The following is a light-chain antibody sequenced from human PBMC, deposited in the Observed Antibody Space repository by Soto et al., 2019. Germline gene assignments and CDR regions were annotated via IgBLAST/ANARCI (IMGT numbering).Light chain of an antibody. V-gene: IGKV3-20*01. CDR3: QQRGT. Sequence: EIVLTQSPGTVSLSPLEIATLSCRASQSVSSSYLAWYQQKPGQAPRLLIYGASNRATGIPPRFSGSGSGTDFTLTISSLEPEDFAVYYCQQRGTFGGGTKVDIK. CDR1: QSVSSSY. J-gene: IGKJ4*01. CDR2: GAS.